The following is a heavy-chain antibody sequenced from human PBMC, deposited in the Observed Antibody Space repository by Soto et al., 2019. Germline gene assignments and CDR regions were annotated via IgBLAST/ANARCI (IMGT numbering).Heavy chain of an antibody. CDR1: GFTFSSYG. CDR3: ARGGNGYENWPPYYYYGMDV. Sequence: LRLSCAASGFTFSSYGMHWVRQAPGKGLEWVAVISYDGSNKYYVDSVKGRFTISRDNAKTSLYLQMNSLRAEDASVYFCARGGNGYENWPPYYYYGMDVWGQGTTVTVSS. V-gene: IGHV3-30*03. CDR2: ISYDGSNK. D-gene: IGHD5-12*01. J-gene: IGHJ6*02.